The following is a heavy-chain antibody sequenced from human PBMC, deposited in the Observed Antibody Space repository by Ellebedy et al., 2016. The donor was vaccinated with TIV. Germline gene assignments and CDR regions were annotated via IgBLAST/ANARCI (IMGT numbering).Heavy chain of an antibody. J-gene: IGHJ4*02. D-gene: IGHD3-22*01. V-gene: IGHV3-30-3*01. Sequence: GESLKISXEASGFAFSAYAMYWVRQAPGKGLEWVAVISYDGSNKYYADSVKGRFTISRDNSKNTLYLQMNSLRPEDTAVYYCARDRYYYDSSGYYNDYWGQGTLVTVSS. CDR3: ARDRYYYDSSGYYNDY. CDR1: GFAFSAYA. CDR2: ISYDGSNK.